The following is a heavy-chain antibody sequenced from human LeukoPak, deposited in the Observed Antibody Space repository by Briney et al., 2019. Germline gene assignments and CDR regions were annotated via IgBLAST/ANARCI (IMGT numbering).Heavy chain of an antibody. D-gene: IGHD6-19*01. J-gene: IGHJ6*03. V-gene: IGHV3-21*01. CDR3: ARFPGYSSGWYTWGYYYYYMDV. CDR1: GFTFSSYS. Sequence: PGGSLRLSCAASGFTFSSYSMNWVRQALGKGLEWVSSISSSSSYIYYADSVKGRFTISRDNAKNSLYLQMNSLRAEDTAVYYCARFPGYSSGWYTWGYYYYYMDVWGKGTTVTISS. CDR2: ISSSSSYI.